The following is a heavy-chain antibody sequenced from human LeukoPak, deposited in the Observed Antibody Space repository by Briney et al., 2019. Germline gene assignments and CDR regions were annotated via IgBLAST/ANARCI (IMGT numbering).Heavy chain of an antibody. J-gene: IGHJ4*02. CDR3: ARDGITMVRGVIITSHFDY. V-gene: IGHV1-2*02. CDR1: GYTFTDYY. CDR2: INPDTGGT. D-gene: IGHD3-10*01. Sequence: GASVKVSCKASGYTFTDYYLHWVRQAPGQGLEWMGWINPDTGGTNYAQNFQGRVTMTRDTSISTAYMEVSRLRSDDTAVYYCARDGITMVRGVIITSHFDYWGQGTLVTVSS.